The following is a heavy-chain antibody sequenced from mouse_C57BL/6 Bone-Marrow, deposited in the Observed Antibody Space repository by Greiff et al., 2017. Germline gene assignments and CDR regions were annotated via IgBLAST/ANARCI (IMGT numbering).Heavy chain of an antibody. V-gene: IGHV1-5*01. Sequence: EVQLQQSGTVLARPGASVKMSCKTSGYTFTSYWMHWVKQRPGQGLEWIGAIYPGNSDTSYNQKFKGKAKLTAVTSASTAYMELSSLTNEDSAVYYGTRADYGRGYYAMDYWGQGTSVTVSS. D-gene: IGHD1-1*01. CDR3: TRADYGRGYYAMDY. J-gene: IGHJ4*01. CDR2: IYPGNSDT. CDR1: GYTFTSYW.